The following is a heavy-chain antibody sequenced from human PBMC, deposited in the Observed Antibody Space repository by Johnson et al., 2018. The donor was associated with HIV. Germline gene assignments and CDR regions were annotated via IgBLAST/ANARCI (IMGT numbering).Heavy chain of an antibody. V-gene: IGHV3-30-3*01. CDR2: ISYHGRIK. D-gene: IGHD2-8*01. CDR1: GFTFSSYA. Sequence: QEQLVESGGGVVQPGRSLRLSCAASGFTFSSYAMHWVRQAPGKGLEWVAVISYHGRIKYFADSVKGRFTISRDNSKNTLHLQMNILRPEDTAVYYCARKSGNGLVLRGDAFDMWGQGTMVTVSS. J-gene: IGHJ3*02. CDR3: ARKSGNGLVLRGDAFDM.